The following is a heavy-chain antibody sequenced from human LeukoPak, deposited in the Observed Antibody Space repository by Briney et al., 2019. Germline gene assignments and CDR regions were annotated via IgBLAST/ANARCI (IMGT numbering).Heavy chain of an antibody. CDR3: AKELDSSGYYYYYYGMDV. J-gene: IGHJ6*02. V-gene: IGHV4-34*01. D-gene: IGHD3-22*01. CDR1: GGSFSGYY. Sequence: SETLSLTCAVYGGSFSGYYWSWIRQPPGKGLEWIGEINHSGSTNYNPSLKSRVTISVDTSKNQFSLKLSSVTAADTAVYYCAKELDSSGYYYYYYGMDVWGQGTTVTVSS. CDR2: INHSGST.